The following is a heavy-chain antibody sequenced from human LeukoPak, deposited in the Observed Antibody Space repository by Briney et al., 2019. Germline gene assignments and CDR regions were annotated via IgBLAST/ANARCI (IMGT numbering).Heavy chain of an antibody. CDR2: FDPEDGET. J-gene: IGHJ4*02. V-gene: IGHV1-24*01. D-gene: IGHD3-10*01. CDR1: GYTLTELS. Sequence: ASVKDSCKVSGYTLTELSMHWVRQAPGKGREWMGGFDPEDGETIYAQKFQGRVTMTEDTSTDTAYMELSSLRSEDTAVYYCATPRHLWFGELSSFDYWGQGTLVTVSS. CDR3: ATPRHLWFGELSSFDY.